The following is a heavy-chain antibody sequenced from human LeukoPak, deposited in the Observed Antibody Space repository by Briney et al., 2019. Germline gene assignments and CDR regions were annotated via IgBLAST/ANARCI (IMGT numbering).Heavy chain of an antibody. J-gene: IGHJ4*02. CDR1: GFTFSSDS. D-gene: IGHD5-18*01. V-gene: IGHV3-21*01. CDR3: ASDVTVDTAMVDLWGFV. CDR2: ISSSSSYI. Sequence: NPGGSLRLSCAASGFTFSSDSMNWVRQAPGKGLEWVSSISSSSSYIYYADSVKGRFTISRDNAKNSLYLQMNSLRAEDTAVYYCASDVTVDTAMVDLWGFVGGQGTLVTVSS.